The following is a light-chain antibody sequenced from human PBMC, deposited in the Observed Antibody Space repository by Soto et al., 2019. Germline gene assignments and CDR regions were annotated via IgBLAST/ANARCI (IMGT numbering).Light chain of an antibody. CDR2: GAS. CDR3: QQYGGSPWT. V-gene: IGKV3-20*01. Sequence: EIVLTQSPGTLSLSPGERAPLSCRASQSVTSNYLAWYQQRPGQPPRLIIYGASSRATGIADRFGGSGSGTEFTLTISRLEPADFEVYYCQQYGGSPWTFGQGTKVDIK. CDR1: QSVTSNY. J-gene: IGKJ1*01.